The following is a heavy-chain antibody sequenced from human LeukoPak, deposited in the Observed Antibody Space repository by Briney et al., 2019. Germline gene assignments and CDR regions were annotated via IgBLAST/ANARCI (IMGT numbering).Heavy chain of an antibody. CDR3: AGTLFDQNPRHQLRFLEWLLPGRRFDP. Sequence: SQTLSLTCTVSGGSISSGDYYWSWIRQPPGKGLEWIGYIYYSGSTYYNPSLKSRVTISVDTSKNQFSLKLSSVTAADTAVYYCAGTLFDQNPRHQLRFLEWLLPGRRFDPWGQGTLVTVSS. CDR2: IYYSGST. CDR1: GGSISSGDYY. D-gene: IGHD3-3*01. J-gene: IGHJ5*02. V-gene: IGHV4-30-4*01.